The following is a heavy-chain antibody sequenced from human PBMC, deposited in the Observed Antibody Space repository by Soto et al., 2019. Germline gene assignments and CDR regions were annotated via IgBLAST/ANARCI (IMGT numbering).Heavy chain of an antibody. V-gene: IGHV1-69*13. J-gene: IGHJ4*02. D-gene: IGHD6-6*01. Sequence: SVKVSCKASGGTFSTYAISWVRQAPGQGLEWMGGIIPIFGTANYAQKFQGGVTITADESTSTAYMELSSLRSEDTAVYYCARDGSSSSAPDFDYWGQGTLVTVSS. CDR1: GGTFSTYA. CDR3: ARDGSSSSAPDFDY. CDR2: IIPIFGTA.